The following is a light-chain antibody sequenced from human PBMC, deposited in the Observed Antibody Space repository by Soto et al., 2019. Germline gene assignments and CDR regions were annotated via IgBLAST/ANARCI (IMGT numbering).Light chain of an antibody. CDR3: QQLNSYPLA. Sequence: DIQLTQSPSFLSASVGDRVTITCRASQGISTFLAWYQQKPGKAPKLLIYAASILQSGVPSRFRGSGSGTDFTLTISRLQPEDFATYFCQQLNSYPLALGGGTKM. V-gene: IGKV1-9*01. CDR2: AAS. CDR1: QGISTF. J-gene: IGKJ4*01.